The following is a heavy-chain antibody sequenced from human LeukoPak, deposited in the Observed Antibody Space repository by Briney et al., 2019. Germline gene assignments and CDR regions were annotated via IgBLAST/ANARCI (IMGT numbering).Heavy chain of an antibody. CDR2: IYYSGST. J-gene: IGHJ6*03. V-gene: IGHV4-39*01. CDR3: ARHFTYYYGSGSYGSYYYYYMDV. Sequence: KPSETLSLTCTVSGGSISSSSYYWGWIRQPPGKGLEWIGSIYYSGSTYYNPSLKSRVTISVDTSKNQFSLKLSSVTAADTAVYYCARHFTYYYGSGSYGSYYYYYMDVWGKGTTVTISS. D-gene: IGHD3-10*01. CDR1: GGSISSSSYY.